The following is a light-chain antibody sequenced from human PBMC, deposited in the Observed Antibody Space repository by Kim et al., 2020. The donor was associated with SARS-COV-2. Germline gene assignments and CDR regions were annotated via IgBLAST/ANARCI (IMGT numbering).Light chain of an antibody. CDR2: NNN. CDR1: SSNIGAGYD. CDR3: QSYDSSLSGWV. V-gene: IGLV1-40*01. Sequence: WVTISCTGSSSNIGAGYDVHWYQQLPQTAPKLLIHNNNKRPSGVPDRFSGFKSGTSASLAIAGLQAEDEADYYCQSYDSSLSGWVFGGGTQLTVL. J-gene: IGLJ3*02.